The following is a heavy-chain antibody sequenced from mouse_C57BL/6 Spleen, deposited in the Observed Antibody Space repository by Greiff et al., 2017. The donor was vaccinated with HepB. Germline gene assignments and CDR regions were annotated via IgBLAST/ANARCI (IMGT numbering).Heavy chain of an antibody. V-gene: IGHV5-6*01. Sequence: EVQVVESGGDLVKPGGSLKLSCAASGFTFSSYGMSWVRQTPDKRLEWVATISSGGSYTYYPDSVKGRFTISRDNAKNTLYLQMSSLKSEDTAMYYWARPYYGYDDGGYAMDYWGQGTSVTVSS. CDR3: ARPYYGYDDGGYAMDY. D-gene: IGHD2-2*01. J-gene: IGHJ4*01. CDR2: ISSGGSYT. CDR1: GFTFSSYG.